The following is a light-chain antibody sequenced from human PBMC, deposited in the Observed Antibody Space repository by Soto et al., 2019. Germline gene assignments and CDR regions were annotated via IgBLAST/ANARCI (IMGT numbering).Light chain of an antibody. V-gene: IGLV1-40*01. CDR3: QSYDRSLSGYV. CDR1: SSNIGAGCD. J-gene: IGLJ1*01. CDR2: GNS. Sequence: QSVLTQPPSVSGAPGQRVTISCTGSSSNIGAGCDVHWYQQLPGTAPKLLIYGNSNRPSGVPDRFSGSKSGTSASLAITGLQAEDEADYYCQSYDRSLSGYVFGSGTKVTVL.